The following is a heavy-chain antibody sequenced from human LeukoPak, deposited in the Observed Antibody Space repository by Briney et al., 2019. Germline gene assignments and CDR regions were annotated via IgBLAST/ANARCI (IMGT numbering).Heavy chain of an antibody. CDR2: IYSGGST. CDR3: ARVEDVFDY. J-gene: IGHJ4*02. Sequence: GGSLRLSCAASGFTFSSYAMSWVRQAPGKGLEWVSVIYSGGSTYYADSVKGRFTISRDNSKNTLYLQMNSLRAEDTAMYYCARVEDVFDYWGQGTLVTVPS. V-gene: IGHV3-23*03. CDR1: GFTFSSYA.